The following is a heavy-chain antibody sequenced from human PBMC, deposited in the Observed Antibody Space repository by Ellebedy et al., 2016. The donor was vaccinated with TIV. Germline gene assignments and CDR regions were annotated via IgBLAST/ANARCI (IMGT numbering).Heavy chain of an antibody. CDR3: ARDYGTSGSYYYYYGMDV. J-gene: IGHJ6*02. CDR2: IYHSGST. D-gene: IGHD2-8*01. Sequence: SETLSLXCTVSGGSISSYYWSWIRQPAGKGLEWIGSIYHSGSTHYNPSLKSRVTISVDTSKNQFSLKLNSVTAADTAVYYCARDYGTSGSYYYYYGMDVWGQGTTVTVS. V-gene: IGHV4-4*07. CDR1: GGSISSYY.